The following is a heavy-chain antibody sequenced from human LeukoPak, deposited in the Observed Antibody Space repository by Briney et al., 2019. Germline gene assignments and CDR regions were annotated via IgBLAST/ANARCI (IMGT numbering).Heavy chain of an antibody. J-gene: IGHJ4*02. CDR1: GGSISSSSFY. D-gene: IGHD3-3*01. CDR3: ARFYDFWSGYGFDY. V-gene: IGHV4-39*07. CDR2: IYYSGST. Sequence: PSETLSLTCTVSGGSISSSSFYWGWVRQPPGKGLEWIGSIYYSGSTYYNPSLKSRVTISVDTSKNQFSLKLSSVTAADTAVYYCARFYDFWSGYGFDYWGQGTLVTVSS.